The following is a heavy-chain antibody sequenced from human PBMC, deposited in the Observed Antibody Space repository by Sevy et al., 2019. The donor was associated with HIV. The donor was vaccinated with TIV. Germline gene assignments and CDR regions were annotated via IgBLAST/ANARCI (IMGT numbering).Heavy chain of an antibody. Sequence: GGSLRLSCAASGFTFSSYGMHWVSQAPGKGLEWVAVISYDGSNKYYADSVKGRFTISRDNSKNTLYLQMNSLRAEDTAVYYCAKDRGVTTYDFDYWGQGTLVTVSS. CDR1: GFTFSSYG. CDR3: AKDRGVTTYDFDY. D-gene: IGHD4-17*01. V-gene: IGHV3-30*18. CDR2: ISYDGSNK. J-gene: IGHJ4*02.